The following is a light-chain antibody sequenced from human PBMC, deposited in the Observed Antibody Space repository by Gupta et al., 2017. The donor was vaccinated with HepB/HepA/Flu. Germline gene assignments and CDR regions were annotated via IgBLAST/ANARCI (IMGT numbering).Light chain of an antibody. CDR1: QSVSSY. Sequence: ELVLTQSPATLSLSPGERATLSCRASQSVSSYLAWYQQKPGQAPRLLIYDASNRATGIPARFSGSGSGTDFTLTISSLEPEDFAVYYCQQRINWPSFGQGTKLEIK. CDR2: DAS. V-gene: IGKV3-11*01. CDR3: QQRINWPS. J-gene: IGKJ2*03.